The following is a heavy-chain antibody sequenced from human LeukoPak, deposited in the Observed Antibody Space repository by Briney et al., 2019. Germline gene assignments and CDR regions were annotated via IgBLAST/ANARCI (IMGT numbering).Heavy chain of an antibody. J-gene: IGHJ4*02. V-gene: IGHV3-74*01. CDR2: INSDGSST. D-gene: IGHD2-15*01. CDR3: ARFPGYCSGGSCRKLDY. Sequence: GGSLRLSCAASGFTFSSYWMHWVRQAPGKGLVWVSRINSDGSSTSYADSVKGRFTISRDNAKNTLYLQMNSLRAEDTAVYYCARFPGYCSGGSCRKLDYWGQGTLVTVSS. CDR1: GFTFSSYW.